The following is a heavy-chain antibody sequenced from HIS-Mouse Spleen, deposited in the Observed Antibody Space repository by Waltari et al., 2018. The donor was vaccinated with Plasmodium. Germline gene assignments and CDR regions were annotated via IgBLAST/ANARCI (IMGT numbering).Heavy chain of an antibody. CDR1: GGSIRSSSYY. Sequence: QLQLQESGPGLVKPSETLSLTCTVSGGSIRSSSYYWGWIRQPPGKGLEWIGSIYYSGSTYYNPSLKSRVTISVDTSKNQFSLKLSSVTAADTAVYYCARLRRIGHDAFDIWGQGTMVTVSS. J-gene: IGHJ3*02. V-gene: IGHV4-39*01. CDR2: IYYSGST. CDR3: ARLRRIGHDAFDI.